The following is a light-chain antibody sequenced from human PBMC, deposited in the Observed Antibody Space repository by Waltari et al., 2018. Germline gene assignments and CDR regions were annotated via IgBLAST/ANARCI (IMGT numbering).Light chain of an antibody. CDR1: SGSVPTTSY. Sequence: QTVVTQEPSLSVSPGGTVTLTCDLTSGSVPTTSYATLYQQTPGQPPRKLVYKGSCRSSWPPDRFSVSILGNKAALPITGAQADDESNYYCSLYMGSGIWVFVGGTKLTVL. CDR3: SLYMGSGIWV. V-gene: IGLV8-61*01. J-gene: IGLJ3*02. CDR2: KGS.